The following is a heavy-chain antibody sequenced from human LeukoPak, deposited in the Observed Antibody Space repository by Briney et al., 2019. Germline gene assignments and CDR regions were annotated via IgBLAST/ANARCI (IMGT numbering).Heavy chain of an antibody. CDR3: AREYDIGIAVAGGFDY. V-gene: IGHV3-33*08. Sequence: PGGSLRLSCAASGFTFSSYAMHWVRQAPGKGLEWVAVIWYDGSNKYYADSVKGRFTISRDNSKNTLYLQMNSLRAEDTAVYYCAREYDIGIAVAGGFDYWGQGTLVTVSS. CDR1: GFTFSSYA. D-gene: IGHD6-19*01. J-gene: IGHJ4*02. CDR2: IWYDGSNK.